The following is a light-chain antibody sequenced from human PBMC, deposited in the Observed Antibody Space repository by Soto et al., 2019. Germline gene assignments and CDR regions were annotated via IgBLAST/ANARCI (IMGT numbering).Light chain of an antibody. CDR1: SSDVG. V-gene: IGLV2-11*01. J-gene: IGLJ1*01. CDR2: DVT. Sequence: QSVLTQPRSVSGSPGQSVTISCTGTSSDVGVSWYQQRPGKAPKLMIFDVTNRPTGVPDRFSGSKSGNTASLIISGLQAEDEADYYCCSYAGNDVFGAGTKLTVL. CDR3: CSYAGNDV.